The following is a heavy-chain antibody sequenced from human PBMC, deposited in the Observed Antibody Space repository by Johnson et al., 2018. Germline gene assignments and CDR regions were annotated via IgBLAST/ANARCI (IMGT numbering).Heavy chain of an antibody. V-gene: IGHV3-48*02. J-gene: IGHJ6*02. Sequence: EVQLVESGGGLVQPGGSLRLSCAASGFTFSSYSMNWVRQAPGKGLEWVSYISSSSSTIYYADSVKGRFTISRDNAKNSLYLQMNSLRDGDTAVYYCAITNLGLQYLDYYGMDVWGQGTTVTVSS. CDR3: AITNLGLQYLDYYGMDV. D-gene: IGHD4-11*01. CDR2: ISSSSSTI. CDR1: GFTFSSYS.